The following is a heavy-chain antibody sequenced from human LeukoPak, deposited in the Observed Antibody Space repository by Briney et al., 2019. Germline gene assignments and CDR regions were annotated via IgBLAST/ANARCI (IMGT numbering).Heavy chain of an antibody. CDR3: ARWGSIAVARFDY. J-gene: IGHJ4*02. V-gene: IGHV4-59*01. CDR1: GGSISNYY. CDR2: IYYTGST. D-gene: IGHD6-6*01. Sequence: SETLSLTCTVSGGSISNYYWSWIQQPPGKGLEWIGYIYYTGSTNYNPSLTSRVNISVDTSKNQFSLNLTSVTAADTAVYYCARWGSIAVARFDYWGQGTLVTVSS.